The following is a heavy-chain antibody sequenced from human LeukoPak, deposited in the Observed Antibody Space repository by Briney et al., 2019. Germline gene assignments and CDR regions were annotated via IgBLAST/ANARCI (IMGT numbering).Heavy chain of an antibody. CDR3: ARGSRPHYYHGMDV. CDR1: GGSISSGIYY. V-gene: IGHV4-61*02. CDR2: IYTSGST. Sequence: SQTLSLTCTVSGGSISSGIYYCSWIRQPAGKGLEWIGRIYTSGSTNYNPSLKSRVTISVDTSKNQFSLKLSSVTAADTAVYYCARGSRPHYYHGMDVWGQGTTVTVSS. J-gene: IGHJ6*02.